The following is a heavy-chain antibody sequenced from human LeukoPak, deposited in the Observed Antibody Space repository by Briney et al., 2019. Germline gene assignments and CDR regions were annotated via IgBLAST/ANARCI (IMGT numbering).Heavy chain of an antibody. D-gene: IGHD4/OR15-4a*01. CDR3: ARDTLGEGEDANYAVYYFDY. V-gene: IGHV3-7*01. J-gene: IGHJ4*02. CDR2: IKQDGNEK. CDR1: GFRFNTYW. Sequence: GGSLRLSCAASGFRFNTYWMSWVRQAPGKGLEWVANIKQDGNEKYYADSVKGRFTISRDNGKNSLDLQMNSLRADDTAVYYCARDTLGEGEDANYAVYYFDYWGQGTVVTASS.